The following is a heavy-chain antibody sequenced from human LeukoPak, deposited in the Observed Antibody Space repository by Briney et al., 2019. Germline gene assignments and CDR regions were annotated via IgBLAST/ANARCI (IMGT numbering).Heavy chain of an antibody. D-gene: IGHD6-13*01. J-gene: IGHJ4*02. CDR1: GFTVSSNY. CDR2: ISGSGGST. V-gene: IGHV3-23*01. Sequence: GGSLRLSCAASGFTVSSNYMSWVRQAPGKGLEWVSAISGSGGSTYYADSVKGRFTISRDISKNTLYLQMNSLRAEDTAVYYCARGGPAAGRFDYWGQGTLVTVSS. CDR3: ARGGPAAGRFDY.